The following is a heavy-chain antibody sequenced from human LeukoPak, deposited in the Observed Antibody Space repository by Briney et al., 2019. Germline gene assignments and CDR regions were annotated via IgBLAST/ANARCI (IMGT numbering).Heavy chain of an antibody. Sequence: SESLSLTCTVSGGSISGYYWSWVRQSSGKGLEWIANIYDEGNTKKNPSLKSRVTISRDMSKNQVSLKLTSVTAADTAIYYCARHIGAWAFDIWGQGTMVTVSS. CDR1: GGSISGYY. CDR3: ARHIGAWAFDI. V-gene: IGHV4-59*08. CDR2: IYDEGNT. J-gene: IGHJ3*02.